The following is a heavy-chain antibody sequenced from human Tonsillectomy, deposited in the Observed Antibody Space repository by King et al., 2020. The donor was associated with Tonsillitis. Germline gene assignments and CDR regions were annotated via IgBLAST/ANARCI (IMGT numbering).Heavy chain of an antibody. CDR3: AKDSQEQLVPSYFDY. D-gene: IGHD6-13*01. Sequence: VQLVESGGGLVQPGRSLRLSCAASGFIFDDYAMHWVRQAPGKGLEWVSGISWNSGSIGYADSVKGRFTISRDNAKNSLYLQMNSLRAEDTALYYCAKDSQEQLVPSYFDYWGQGTLVTVSS. V-gene: IGHV3-9*01. J-gene: IGHJ4*02. CDR1: GFIFDDYA. CDR2: ISWNSGSI.